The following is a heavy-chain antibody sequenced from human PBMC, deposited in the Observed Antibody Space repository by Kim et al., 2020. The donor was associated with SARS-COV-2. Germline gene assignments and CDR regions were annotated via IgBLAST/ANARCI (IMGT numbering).Heavy chain of an antibody. V-gene: IGHV4-4*02. D-gene: IGHD2-15*01. CDR2: IYHSGST. J-gene: IGHJ4*02. CDR3: AGYCSGGSCYSDY. CDR1: GASISSSNW. Sequence: SETLSLTCAVSGASISSSNWWSWVRQPPGKGLEWIGEIYHSGSTNYNPSLKGRVTISVDKSKNQFSLKLSSVTAADTAVYYCAGYCSGGSCYSDYWGQGTLVTVSS.